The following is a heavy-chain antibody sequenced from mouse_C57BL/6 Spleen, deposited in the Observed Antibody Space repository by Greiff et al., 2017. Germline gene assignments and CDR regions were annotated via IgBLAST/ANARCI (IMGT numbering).Heavy chain of an antibody. CDR1: GYTFTSYW. Sequence: QVQLQQPGAELVMPGASVKLSCKASGYTFTSYWMHWVKQRPGQGLEWIGEIDPSDSYTNYTQKFKGKSTLTVAKSSRTAYMQLRSLTSEDSAVYYCARFGTTVYYAMDYWGQGTSVTVSS. D-gene: IGHD1-1*01. V-gene: IGHV1-69*01. J-gene: IGHJ4*01. CDR3: ARFGTTVYYAMDY. CDR2: IDPSDSYT.